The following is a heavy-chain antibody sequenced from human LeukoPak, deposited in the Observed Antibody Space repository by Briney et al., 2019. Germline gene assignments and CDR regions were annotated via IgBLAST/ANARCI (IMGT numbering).Heavy chain of an antibody. Sequence: PGGTLRLSCAASGFTFSSYGMSWARQAPGKGLEWVSAISGSGGSTYYADSVKGRFTISRDNSKNTLYLQMNSLRAEDTAVYYCAKDTSYSSSWYYFDYWGQGTLVTVSS. CDR1: GFTFSSYG. CDR2: ISGSGGST. CDR3: AKDTSYSSSWYYFDY. D-gene: IGHD6-13*01. V-gene: IGHV3-23*01. J-gene: IGHJ4*02.